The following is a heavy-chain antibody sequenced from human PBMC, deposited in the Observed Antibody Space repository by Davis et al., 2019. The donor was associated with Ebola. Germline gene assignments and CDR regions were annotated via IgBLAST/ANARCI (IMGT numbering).Heavy chain of an antibody. CDR1: GGTFSSYA. Sequence: ASVKVSCKASGGTFSSYAISWVRQAPGQRLEWMGWINAGNGNTKYSQKFQGRVTITRDTSASTAYMELSSLRSEDTAVYYCARARRAGKLEEWRYFDPWGQGTLVTVSS. J-gene: IGHJ5*02. CDR2: INAGNGNT. D-gene: IGHD1-1*01. CDR3: ARARRAGKLEEWRYFDP. V-gene: IGHV1-3*01.